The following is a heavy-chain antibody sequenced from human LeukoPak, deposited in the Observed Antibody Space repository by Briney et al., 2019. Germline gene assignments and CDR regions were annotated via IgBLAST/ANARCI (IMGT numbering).Heavy chain of an antibody. CDR3: ARQDSSGWDLDY. J-gene: IGHJ4*02. CDR1: GGSISSSSYY. Sequence: SETLSLTCTVSGGSISSSSYYWGWIRQPPGKGLEWIGSIYYSGSTYYNPSLKSRVTISVDTSKNQFSLKLSSVTAADTAVYYCARQDSSGWDLDYWGQGTLVIISS. CDR2: IYYSGST. V-gene: IGHV4-39*01. D-gene: IGHD6-19*01.